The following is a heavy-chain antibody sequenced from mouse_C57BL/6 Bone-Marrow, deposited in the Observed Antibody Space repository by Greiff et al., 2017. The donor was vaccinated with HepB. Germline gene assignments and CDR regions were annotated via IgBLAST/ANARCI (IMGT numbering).Heavy chain of an antibody. V-gene: IGHV5-17*01. CDR3: ARPYYDYDGYAMDY. Sequence: EVHLVESGGGLVKPGGSLKLSRAASGFTFSDYGMHWVRQAPEKGLEWVAYISSGSSTIYYADTVKGRFTISRDNAKNTLFLQMTSLRSEDTAMYYCARPYYDYDGYAMDYWGQGTSVTVSS. CDR2: ISSGSSTI. J-gene: IGHJ4*01. CDR1: GFTFSDYG. D-gene: IGHD2-4*01.